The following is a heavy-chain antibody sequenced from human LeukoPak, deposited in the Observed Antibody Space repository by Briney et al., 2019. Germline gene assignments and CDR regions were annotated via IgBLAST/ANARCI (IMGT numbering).Heavy chain of an antibody. CDR1: GGSISGYY. D-gene: IGHD5-24*01. Sequence: PSETLSLTCTVSGGSISGYYWSWIRQPPGKGLEWIGYIYYTGSTNYNPSLKSRVTMSVDTSKNEFSLNLSSVTAADTAVYYCARDGGWLQFGWLDPWGQGTLVIVSS. CDR3: ARDGGWLQFGWLDP. CDR2: IYYTGST. V-gene: IGHV4-59*01. J-gene: IGHJ5*02.